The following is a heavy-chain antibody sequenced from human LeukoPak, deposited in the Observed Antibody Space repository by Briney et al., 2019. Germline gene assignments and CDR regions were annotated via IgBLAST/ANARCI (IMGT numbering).Heavy chain of an antibody. CDR1: GFTFSTYS. CDR2: ISSGSSII. CDR3: AREVVYYYGSGSYYDY. D-gene: IGHD3-10*01. J-gene: IGHJ4*02. Sequence: GGSLRLSCAASGFTFSTYSMNWVRQAPGKGLEWVSYISSGSSIIYYADSVKGRFTISRDNAKNSLSLQMNSLRDEDTAVYYCAREVVYYYGSGSYYDYWGQGTLVTVSS. V-gene: IGHV3-48*02.